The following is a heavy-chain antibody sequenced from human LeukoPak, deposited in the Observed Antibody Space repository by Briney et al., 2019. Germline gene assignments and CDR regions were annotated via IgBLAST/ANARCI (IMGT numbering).Heavy chain of an antibody. CDR3: ARDSCSSTSCYYY. CDR2: ISSSSSYI. V-gene: IGHV3-21*01. Sequence: GGSLRLSCAASGFTFSSYSMNWVRQAPGKGLEWVSSISSSSSYIYYADSVKGRFTISRDNAKNSLYLQMNSLRAEDTAVYYCARDSCSSTSCYYYWGQETLVTVSS. J-gene: IGHJ4*02. D-gene: IGHD2-2*01. CDR1: GFTFSSYS.